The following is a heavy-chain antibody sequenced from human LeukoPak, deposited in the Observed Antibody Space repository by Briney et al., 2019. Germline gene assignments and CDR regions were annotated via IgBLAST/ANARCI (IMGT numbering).Heavy chain of an antibody. CDR1: GFTFSSYA. D-gene: IGHD3-22*01. Sequence: PGGSLRLSCAASGFTFSSYAMSWVRQAPGKGLEWVSVISGSGGNTYYADSLKGRFTISRDNSKNTLYLQMNSLRAEDTAVYYCAKGPSDKYDSSGYYYFPSHFDSWGQGTLVTVSS. V-gene: IGHV3-23*01. J-gene: IGHJ4*02. CDR2: ISGSGGNT. CDR3: AKGPSDKYDSSGYYYFPSHFDS.